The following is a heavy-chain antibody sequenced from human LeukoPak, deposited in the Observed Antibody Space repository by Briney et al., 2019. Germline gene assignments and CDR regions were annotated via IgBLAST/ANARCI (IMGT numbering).Heavy chain of an antibody. Sequence: WGTLTLSCVASGFTLTTFARSWVRQSPGRGLEWASTIDDGDGSKYHAVSVKGRFNISRDNSKNTQYLQMNSLGADDTALYFCAKSFPRLPTFDYWGQGTLVTVSS. CDR3: AKSFPRLPTFDY. J-gene: IGHJ4*02. V-gene: IGHV3-23*01. D-gene: IGHD6-25*01. CDR1: GFTLTTFA. CDR2: IDDGDGSK.